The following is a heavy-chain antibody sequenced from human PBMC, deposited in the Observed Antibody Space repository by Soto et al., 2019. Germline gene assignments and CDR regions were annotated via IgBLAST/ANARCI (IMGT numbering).Heavy chain of an antibody. J-gene: IGHJ4*02. CDR2: LSFDGGNK. V-gene: IGHV3-30*18. D-gene: IGHD6-19*01. CDR3: AKPDSSGSYVERFDF. CDR1: GFTFNNYG. Sequence: QVQLVESGGGVVQPGRSLRLSCAASGFTFNNYGMHWVRQAPGKGLERVAVLSFDGGNKYYTDAVKGRFTISRDNSKNTLYLQMNSLRVEDTAVYYCAKPDSSGSYVERFDFWGLGTLVTVSS.